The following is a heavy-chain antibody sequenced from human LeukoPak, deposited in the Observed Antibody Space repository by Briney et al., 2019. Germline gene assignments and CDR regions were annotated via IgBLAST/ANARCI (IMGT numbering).Heavy chain of an antibody. J-gene: IGHJ4*02. Sequence: SETLSLTCSVSGGSITSSSYYWAWIRQPPEKGLEWIGSIYYTGGTNYSPSLKSRVTMSVDTSKNQFSLKLSSVTAADAAVYYCARDSLWFGESSYYFDYWGQGTLVTVSS. CDR2: IYYTGGT. V-gene: IGHV4-39*02. CDR1: GGSITSSSYY. CDR3: ARDSLWFGESSYYFDY. D-gene: IGHD3-10*01.